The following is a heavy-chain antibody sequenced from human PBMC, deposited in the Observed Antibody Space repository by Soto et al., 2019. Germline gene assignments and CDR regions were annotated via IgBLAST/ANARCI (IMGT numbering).Heavy chain of an antibody. Sequence: PGGSLRLSCSAPGFTFSSYAMHWVRQAPGKGLEYVSAISSNGGSTYYADSVKGRFTISRDNSKNTLYLQMSSLRAEDTAVYYCVKGPRKGYDFWSGYYYYFDYWGQGTLVTVSS. CDR3: VKGPRKGYDFWSGYYYYFDY. CDR1: GFTFSSYA. CDR2: ISSNGGST. D-gene: IGHD3-3*01. J-gene: IGHJ4*02. V-gene: IGHV3-64D*06.